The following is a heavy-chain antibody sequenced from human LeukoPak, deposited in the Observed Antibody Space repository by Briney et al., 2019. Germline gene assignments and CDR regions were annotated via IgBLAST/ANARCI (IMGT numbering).Heavy chain of an antibody. J-gene: IGHJ4*02. D-gene: IGHD4/OR15-4a*01. V-gene: IGHV3-53*01. Sequence: PGGCLRLACTVAGLTVSIKSMGCVRQAAGEGLGWDSSIYSDNTHYAHSVKGRFTISRDNSKNTLYLQLNSLRAEDTAVYYCARRAGAYSHPYDYWGQGTLVTVSS. CDR2: IYSDNT. CDR3: ARRAGAYSHPYDY. CDR1: GLTVSIKS.